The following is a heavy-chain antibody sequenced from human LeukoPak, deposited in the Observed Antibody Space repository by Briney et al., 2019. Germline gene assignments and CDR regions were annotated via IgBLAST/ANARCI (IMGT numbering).Heavy chain of an antibody. Sequence: GGSLRLSCAASGFTFCSYAMHWVRQAPGKGLEWVAVISYDGSNKYYADSVKGRFTISRDNSKNTLYLQMNSLRAEDTAVYYCARDRNVVVPAAIGYWGQGTLVTVSS. J-gene: IGHJ4*02. CDR3: ARDRNVVVPAAIGY. CDR2: ISYDGSNK. V-gene: IGHV3-30-3*01. CDR1: GFTFCSYA. D-gene: IGHD2-2*01.